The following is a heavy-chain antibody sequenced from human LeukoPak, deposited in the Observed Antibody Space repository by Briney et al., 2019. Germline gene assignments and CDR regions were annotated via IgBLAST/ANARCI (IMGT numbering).Heavy chain of an antibody. CDR2: IYSGGST. CDR1: GFTVSSNY. Sequence: PGGSLRLSCAASGFTVSSNYMSWVRQAPGKGLGWVSVIYSGGSTYYADSVKGRFTISRDNSKNTLYLQMNSLRAEDTAVYYCARDQNYYDSSGFDYWGQGTLVTVSS. V-gene: IGHV3-66*01. CDR3: ARDQNYYDSSGFDY. D-gene: IGHD3-22*01. J-gene: IGHJ4*02.